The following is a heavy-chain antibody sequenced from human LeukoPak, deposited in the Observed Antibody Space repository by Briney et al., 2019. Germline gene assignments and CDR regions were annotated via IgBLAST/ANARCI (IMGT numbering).Heavy chain of an antibody. J-gene: IGHJ5*02. CDR1: GFTFRNYA. CDR2: VCGSDGTT. D-gene: IGHD3-10*01. Sequence: GGSLRLSCAASGFTFRNYAMKWVRQAPGKGREWVAVVCGSDGTTYYADSVEGRFTISRDNSNNTVYMQMNSLRAEDTAVYYCARRNAPYGPFDPWGQGILVTVSS. V-gene: IGHV3-23*01. CDR3: ARRNAPYGPFDP.